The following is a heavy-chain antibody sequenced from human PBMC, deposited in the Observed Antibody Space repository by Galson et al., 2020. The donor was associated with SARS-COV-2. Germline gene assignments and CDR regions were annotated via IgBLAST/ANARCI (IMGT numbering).Heavy chain of an antibody. D-gene: IGHD3-16*01. CDR3: ARESWGSLDP. Sequence: GGSLRLSCADSGFIFSDAHMTWIRQAPGKGLEWISYIKNGGDTIYYADSVKGRFTMSRDNANNLLYLQMNSLRVEDTAMYYCARESWGSLDPWGQGTLVTGST. CDR1: GFIFSDAH. V-gene: IGHV3-11*01. CDR2: IKNGGDTI. J-gene: IGHJ5*02.